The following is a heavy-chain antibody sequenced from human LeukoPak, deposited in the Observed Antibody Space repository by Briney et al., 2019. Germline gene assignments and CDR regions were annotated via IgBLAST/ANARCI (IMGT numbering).Heavy chain of an antibody. CDR3: AREWEDIVVVPAAPNYYYYYGMDV. CDR2: ISYDGSSK. J-gene: IGHJ6*02. D-gene: IGHD2-2*01. Sequence: PGRSLRLSCAASGFTFSSYAMHWVRQAPGKGLEWVAVISYDGSSKYYADSVKGRFTISRDNSKNTLYLQMNSLRAEDTAVYYCAREWEDIVVVPAAPNYYYYYGMDVWGQGTTVTVSS. CDR1: GFTFSSYA. V-gene: IGHV3-30-3*01.